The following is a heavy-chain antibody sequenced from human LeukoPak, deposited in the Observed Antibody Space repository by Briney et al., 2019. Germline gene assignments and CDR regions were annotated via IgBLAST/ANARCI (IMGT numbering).Heavy chain of an antibody. V-gene: IGHV4-34*01. D-gene: IGHD2-15*01. CDR3: ARERRAAATPYYYSSGMDV. Sequence: SETLSLTCAVYGGSFSGYYWSWIRQPPGKGLEWIGEINHSGSTNYNPSLKSRVTISVDTSKNQFSLKLSSVTAADTAVYYCARERRAAATPYYYSSGMDVWGQGTTVTASS. CDR2: INHSGST. J-gene: IGHJ6*02. CDR1: GGSFSGYY.